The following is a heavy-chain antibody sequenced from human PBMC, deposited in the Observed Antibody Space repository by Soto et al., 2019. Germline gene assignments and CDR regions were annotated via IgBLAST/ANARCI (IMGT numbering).Heavy chain of an antibody. Sequence: ASVKVSCKVSGYALTELSMHWVRQAPGKGLEWMGGFDPEDGETIYAQKFQGRVTMTEDTSTDTAYMELSSLRSEDKAVNYCAINYDFWSVYPGGYYYYRDVWGKGTTVTVS. J-gene: IGHJ6*03. D-gene: IGHD3-3*01. V-gene: IGHV1-24*01. CDR3: AINYDFWSVYPGGYYYYRDV. CDR2: FDPEDGET. CDR1: GYALTELS.